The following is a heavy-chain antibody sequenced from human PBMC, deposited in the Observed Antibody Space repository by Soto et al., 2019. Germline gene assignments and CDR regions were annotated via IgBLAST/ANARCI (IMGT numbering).Heavy chain of an antibody. CDR3: AKVGSRGGYHFDL. CDR2: TNPKTGNT. V-gene: IGHV1-8*01. D-gene: IGHD5-12*01. J-gene: IGHJ5*02. Sequence: QVQLVQSGAEVKKPGASVKVSCKTSGYSFTNYDINWVRQAAGQGLEWMGWTNPKTGNTGYAQQFQGRVTMTRTTSISTVYMELSSLRSVDTAVYYCAKVGSRGGYHFDLWGQGTLVTVSS. CDR1: GYSFTNYD.